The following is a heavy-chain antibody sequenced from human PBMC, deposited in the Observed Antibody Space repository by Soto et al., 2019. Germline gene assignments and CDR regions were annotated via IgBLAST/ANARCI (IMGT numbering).Heavy chain of an antibody. V-gene: IGHV4-59*01. J-gene: IGHJ6*02. D-gene: IGHD2-15*01. Sequence: SETLSLTCTVSGDSIRSYYWSWIRQPPGKGLEWIGYISYTGSTHYNPSLKSRVTISADTSKNQFSLKLSSVTTADTALYYCAREGVAASYYYGMDVWGQGSTVTVSS. CDR1: GDSIRSYY. CDR3: AREGVAASYYYGMDV. CDR2: ISYTGST.